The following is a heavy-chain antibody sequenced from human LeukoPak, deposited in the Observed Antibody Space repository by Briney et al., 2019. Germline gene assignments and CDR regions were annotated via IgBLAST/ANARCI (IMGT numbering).Heavy chain of an antibody. CDR1: GFTFSSYA. CDR3: AEVTMVRGVIYSFDY. D-gene: IGHD3-10*01. CDR2: ISGSGGST. Sequence: GGSLRLSCAASGFTFSSYAMSWVRQAPGKGLEWVSAISGSGGSTYYADSVKGRFTISRDNSKNTLYLQMNSLRAEDMAVYYCAEVTMVRGVIYSFDYWGQGTLVTVSS. V-gene: IGHV3-23*01. J-gene: IGHJ4*02.